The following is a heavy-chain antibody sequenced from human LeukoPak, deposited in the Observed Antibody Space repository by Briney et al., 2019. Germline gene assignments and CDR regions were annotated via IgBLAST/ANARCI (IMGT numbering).Heavy chain of an antibody. D-gene: IGHD3-22*01. CDR2: IYSGGST. CDR1: GFTVSSNY. Sequence: GGSLRLSCAASGFTVSSNYMNWVRQAPGKGLEWVSVIYSGGSTYYADSVKGRFTISRDNSKNTLYLQMNSLGAEDTAVYYCAKDRRYYDSSGYYLYYFDYWGQGTLVTVSS. CDR3: AKDRRYYDSSGYYLYYFDY. J-gene: IGHJ4*02. V-gene: IGHV3-53*01.